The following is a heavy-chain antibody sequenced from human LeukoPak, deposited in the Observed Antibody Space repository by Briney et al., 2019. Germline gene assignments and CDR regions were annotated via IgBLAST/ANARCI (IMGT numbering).Heavy chain of an antibody. D-gene: IGHD4-17*01. V-gene: IGHV3-30*02. J-gene: IGHJ3*02. CDR3: AKDLTTVTTQQI. Sequence: GGSLRLSCAASGFTFSSYGMHWVRQAPGKGLEWVAFIRYDGSNRYYADSVKGRFTISRDNSKNTLYLQMNSLRAEDTAVYYCAKDLTTVTTQQIWGQGTMVTVSS. CDR1: GFTFSSYG. CDR2: IRYDGSNR.